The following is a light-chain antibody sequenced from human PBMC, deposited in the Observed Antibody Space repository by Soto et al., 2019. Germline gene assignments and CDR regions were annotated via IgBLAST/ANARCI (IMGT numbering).Light chain of an antibody. J-gene: IGLJ2*01. Sequence: QSALTQPASVSGSPGQSITISCTGTSSDVGGYNYVSWYQQHPGKAPKLMIYDVSNRPSGVSSRFSGSKSGNTASLTISGLQAEDEADYYCSSYTSSSTIFGGRSQLTVL. CDR2: DVS. CDR3: SSYTSSSTI. V-gene: IGLV2-14*01. CDR1: SSDVGGYNY.